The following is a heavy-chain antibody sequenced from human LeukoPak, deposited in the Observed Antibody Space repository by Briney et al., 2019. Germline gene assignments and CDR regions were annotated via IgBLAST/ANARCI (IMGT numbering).Heavy chain of an antibody. V-gene: IGHV1-46*01. D-gene: IGHD6-13*01. Sequence: ASVKVSCKASGYTFTRYYMHWVRQAPGQGLEWMGIISPSGASTSYAQKFQGRVTMTRDTSTSTVYMELSSLRSEDMAVYYCARSHSNIAAAGTGYLGFDPWGQGTLVTVSS. CDR1: GYTFTRYY. CDR2: ISPSGAST. CDR3: ARSHSNIAAAGTGYLGFDP. J-gene: IGHJ5*02.